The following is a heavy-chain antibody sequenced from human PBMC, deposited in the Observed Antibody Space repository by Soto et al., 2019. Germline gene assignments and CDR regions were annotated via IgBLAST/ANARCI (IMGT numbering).Heavy chain of an antibody. Sequence: PGGPLRLSCAAFGFTFSIYGMHWFRHAPGKGLEWVALISYDGSNKYYADSVKGRFTISRDNSKNTLYLQMNSLRPEDTAVYHCARDQDGTTLYYPGMDVWGQGNTLTVSS. J-gene: IGHJ6*02. CDR3: ARDQDGTTLYYPGMDV. CDR2: ISYDGSNK. CDR1: GFTFSIYG. D-gene: IGHD1-7*01. V-gene: IGHV3-30*03.